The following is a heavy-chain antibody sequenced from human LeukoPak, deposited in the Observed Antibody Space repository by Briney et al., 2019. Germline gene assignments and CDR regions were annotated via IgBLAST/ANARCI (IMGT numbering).Heavy chain of an antibody. CDR2: INPNSGGT. V-gene: IGHV1-2*02. J-gene: IGHJ4*02. CDR3: ARGPYSSRRNYYDSSGYSGFDY. Sequence: GASVKVSCKASGYTFTGYYMHWVRQAPGQGLEWMGWINPNSGGTNYAQKFQGRVTMTRDTSISTAYMELSRLRSDDTAVYYCARGPYSSRRNYYDSSGYSGFDYWGQGTLVTVSS. D-gene: IGHD3-22*01. CDR1: GYTFTGYY.